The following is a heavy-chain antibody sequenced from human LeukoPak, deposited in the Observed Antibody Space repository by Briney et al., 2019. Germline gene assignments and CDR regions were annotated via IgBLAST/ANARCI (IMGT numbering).Heavy chain of an antibody. CDR2: ISSSGSTI. CDR1: GFTFSSYE. D-gene: IGHD6-13*01. Sequence: GGSLRLSCAASGFTFSSYEMNWVRQAPGKGLEWVSYISSSGSTIYYADSVKGRFTISRDNAKNSLYLQMNSLRAEDTAVYYCARIYSSSWYRGSSDCWGQGTLVTVSS. CDR3: ARIYSSSWYRGSSDC. J-gene: IGHJ4*02. V-gene: IGHV3-48*03.